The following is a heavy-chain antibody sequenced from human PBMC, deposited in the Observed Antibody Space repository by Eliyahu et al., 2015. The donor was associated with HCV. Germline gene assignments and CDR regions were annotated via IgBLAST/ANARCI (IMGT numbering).Heavy chain of an antibody. V-gene: IGHV3-23*01. CDR1: GFTFSHYA. CDR2: ISDSGGST. J-gene: IGHJ4*02. CDR3: VNVQHPKVRGH. Sequence: EVQLLESGGGLVQPGGSLRLSCATSGFTFSHYAMSWVRQAPGKGLEWVSAISDSGGSTYYADSVRGRFTISRDNSKNTLYLQMNSLRAEDTALYYCVNVQHPKVRGHWGQGTLVTVSS.